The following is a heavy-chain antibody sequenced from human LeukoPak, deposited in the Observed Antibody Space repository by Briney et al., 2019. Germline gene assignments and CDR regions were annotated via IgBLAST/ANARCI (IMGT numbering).Heavy chain of an antibody. D-gene: IGHD2/OR15-2a*01. CDR3: ARQCHRTTLRYYYYYGMDV. J-gene: IGHJ6*02. Sequence: PSETLSLTCTVSGGSISSGDYYWSWIRQPPGKGLEWIGYIYYSGSTYYNPSLKSRVTISVDTSKNQFSLKLSSVTAADTAVYYCARQCHRTTLRYYYYYGMDVWGQGTTVTVSS. V-gene: IGHV4-30-4*01. CDR2: IYYSGST. CDR1: GGSISSGDYY.